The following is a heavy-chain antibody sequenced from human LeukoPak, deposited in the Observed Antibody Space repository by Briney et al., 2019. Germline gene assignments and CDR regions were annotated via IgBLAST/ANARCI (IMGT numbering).Heavy chain of an antibody. CDR2: INPNSGDT. CDR1: GYTFTGCY. J-gene: IGHJ5*02. V-gene: IGHV1-2*02. Sequence: ASVKVSCKASGYTFTGCYMHWVRQAPGQGLEWMGWINPNSGDTNYAQKFQGRVTMTRDTSISTAYMELSRLRSDDTAVYYCARESYCSSTSCYAGGVASANWFDPWGQGTLVTVSS. D-gene: IGHD2-2*01. CDR3: ARESYCSSTSCYAGGVASANWFDP.